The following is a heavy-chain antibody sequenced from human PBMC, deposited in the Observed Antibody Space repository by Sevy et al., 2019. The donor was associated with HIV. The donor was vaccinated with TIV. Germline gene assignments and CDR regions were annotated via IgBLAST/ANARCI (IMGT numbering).Heavy chain of an antibody. CDR1: GFTFSNYV. D-gene: IGHD3-9*01. V-gene: IGHV3-33*01. CDR3: ARDYEDILTGNHWFDP. J-gene: IGHJ5*02. CDR2: IWYDETNK. Sequence: GGSLRLSCAASGFTFSNYVMHWVRQAPGKGLEWVAVIWYDETNKYYADSVKGRFTISRDNSKNTLYLQMNSLRAEDKAMYYCARDYEDILTGNHWFDPWGQGTLVTVSS.